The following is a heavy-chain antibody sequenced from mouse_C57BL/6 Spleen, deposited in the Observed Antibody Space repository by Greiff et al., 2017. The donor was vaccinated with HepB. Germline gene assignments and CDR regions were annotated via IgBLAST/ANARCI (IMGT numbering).Heavy chain of an antibody. CDR2: INPSNGGT. CDR3: ARWIPYGNYFDY. Sequence: QVQLKQSGTELVKPGASVKLSCKASGYTFTSYWMHWVKQRPGQGLEWIGNINPSNGGTNYNEKFKSKATLTVDKSSSTAYMQLSSLTSEDSAVYYCARWIPYGNYFDYWGQGTTLTVSS. J-gene: IGHJ2*01. V-gene: IGHV1-53*01. D-gene: IGHD2-10*02. CDR1: GYTFTSYW.